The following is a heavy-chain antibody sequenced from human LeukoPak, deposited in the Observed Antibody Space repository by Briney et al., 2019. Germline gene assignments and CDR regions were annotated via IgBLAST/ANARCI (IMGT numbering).Heavy chain of an antibody. CDR2: INHSGST. V-gene: IGHV4-34*01. D-gene: IGHD2/OR15-2a*01. CDR1: GGSFSGYY. CDR3: ARTLLGRFDP. J-gene: IGHJ5*02. Sequence: SETLSLTCAVYGGSFSGYYWSWIRQPPGKGLEWIGEINHSGSTNYNPSLKSRVTISVDKSKNQFSLKLSSVTAADTAVYYCARTLLGRFDPWGQGTLVTVSS.